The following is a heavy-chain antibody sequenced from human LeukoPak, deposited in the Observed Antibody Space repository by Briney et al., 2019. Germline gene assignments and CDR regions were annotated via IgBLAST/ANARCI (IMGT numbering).Heavy chain of an antibody. V-gene: IGHV4-34*01. J-gene: IGHJ2*01. CDR1: GGSFSGYY. Sequence: SETLSLTCAVYGGSFSGYYCSWVRQPPGKGLEWIGEINHSVSTNYNPSLKGRVTISVDTSKNQFSLKLSSVTTADTAVYYCARGAVTTYLHWYFDLWGRGTLVTVSS. CDR2: INHSVST. CDR3: ARGAVTTYLHWYFDL. D-gene: IGHD4-17*01.